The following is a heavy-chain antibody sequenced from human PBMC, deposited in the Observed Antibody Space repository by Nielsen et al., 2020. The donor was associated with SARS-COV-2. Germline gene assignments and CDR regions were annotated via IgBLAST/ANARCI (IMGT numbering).Heavy chain of an antibody. J-gene: IGHJ6*02. V-gene: IGHV4-34*01. CDR2: INHSGST. Sequence: GSLRLSCAVYGGSFSGYYWSWIRQPPGKGLEWIGEINHSGSTNYNPSLKSRVTISVDTSKNQFSLKLSSVTAADTAVYYCARGRYYDVRLGYYGMDVWGQGTTVTVSS. CDR3: ARGRYYDVRLGYYGMDV. D-gene: IGHD3-10*02. CDR1: GGSFSGYY.